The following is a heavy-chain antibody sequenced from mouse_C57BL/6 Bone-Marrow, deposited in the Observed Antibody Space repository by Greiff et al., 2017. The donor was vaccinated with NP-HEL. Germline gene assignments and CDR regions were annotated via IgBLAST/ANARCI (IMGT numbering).Heavy chain of an antibody. CDR3: ALYYYGSSPYYFGC. J-gene: IGHJ2*01. D-gene: IGHD1-1*01. CDR2: IHPNSGST. CDR1: GYTFTSYW. Sequence: VQLQQPGAELVKPGASVKLSCKASGYTFTSYWMHWVKQRPGQGLEWIGMIHPNSGSTNYNEKFKSKATLTVDKSSSTAYMQLSSLTSEDSAVDYCALYYYGSSPYYFGCWGKGATLTVAS. V-gene: IGHV1-64*01.